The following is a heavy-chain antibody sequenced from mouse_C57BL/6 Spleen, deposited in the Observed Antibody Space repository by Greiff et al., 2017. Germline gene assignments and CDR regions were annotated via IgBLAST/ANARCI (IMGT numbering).Heavy chain of an antibody. V-gene: IGHV1-82*01. D-gene: IGHD2-2*01. J-gene: IGHJ4*01. Sequence: VQRVESGPELVKPGASVKISCKASGYAFSSSWMNWVKQRPGKGLEWIGRIYPGGGDTNYNGKFKGKATLTADKSSSTAYMQLSSLTSEDSAVYFCARWFAMDYWGQGTSVTVSS. CDR3: ARWFAMDY. CDR2: IYPGGGDT. CDR1: GYAFSSSW.